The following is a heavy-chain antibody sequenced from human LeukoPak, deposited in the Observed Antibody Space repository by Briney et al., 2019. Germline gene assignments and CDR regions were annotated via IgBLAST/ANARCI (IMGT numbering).Heavy chain of an antibody. D-gene: IGHD7-27*01. J-gene: IGHJ6*02. CDR2: INRSGST. Sequence: SETLSLTCAVYGGSFSVYYWSWIRQPPGKGLEWIGEINRSGSTNYNPSLKSRVTISVDTSKNQFSLKLSSVTAPDTAVYYCARGWGPRQGYYYGMDVWGQGTTVTVSS. CDR3: ARGWGPRQGYYYGMDV. CDR1: GGSFSVYY. V-gene: IGHV4-34*01.